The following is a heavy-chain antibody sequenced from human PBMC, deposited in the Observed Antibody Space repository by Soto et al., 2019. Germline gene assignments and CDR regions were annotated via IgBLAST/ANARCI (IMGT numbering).Heavy chain of an antibody. D-gene: IGHD3-10*01. Sequence: SETLSLTCTASGGSISSYYWSWIRQPPGKGLEWIGYIYYSGSTNYNPSLKSRVTISVDTSKNQFSLKLNSMTAADTAVYYCARHNYGSGSTYFDYWGQGTLVTVSS. CDR3: ARHNYGSGSTYFDY. V-gene: IGHV4-59*08. CDR1: GGSISSYY. CDR2: IYYSGST. J-gene: IGHJ4*02.